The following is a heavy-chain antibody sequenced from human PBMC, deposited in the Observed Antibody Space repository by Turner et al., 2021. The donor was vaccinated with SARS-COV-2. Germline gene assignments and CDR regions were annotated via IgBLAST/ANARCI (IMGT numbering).Heavy chain of an antibody. CDR3: ARDTGDFDL. J-gene: IGHJ2*01. CDR2: ISYDGSNK. Sequence: QVQLVASGGGVVQPGRSLRLSCAASGFTFSSYVMHWVRQAPGKGLEGVPVISYDGSNKYYADSVKGRFTISRDNSKNTLYLQMNSLRAEDTAVYYCARDTGDFDLWGRGTLVTVSS. V-gene: IGHV3-30-3*01. D-gene: IGHD3-10*01. CDR1: GFTFSSYV.